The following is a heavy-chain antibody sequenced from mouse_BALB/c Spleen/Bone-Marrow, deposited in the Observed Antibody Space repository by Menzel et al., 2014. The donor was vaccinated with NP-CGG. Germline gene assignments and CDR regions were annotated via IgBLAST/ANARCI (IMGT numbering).Heavy chain of an antibody. Sequence: VQRVESGAGLAKPGASVKMSCKASGYTFTNYWMHWVKQRPGQGLEWLGYINPSTGYTEYNQKFKDKATLTADNSSSTAYMQLSSLTSEDSAVYYCARGGDNYAWFPYWGQGTLVTVSA. J-gene: IGHJ3*01. D-gene: IGHD1-3*01. CDR3: ARGGDNYAWFPY. CDR1: GYTFTNYW. V-gene: IGHV1-7*01. CDR2: INPSTGYT.